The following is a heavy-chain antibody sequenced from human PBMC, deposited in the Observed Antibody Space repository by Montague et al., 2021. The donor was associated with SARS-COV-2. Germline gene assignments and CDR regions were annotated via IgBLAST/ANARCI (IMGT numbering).Heavy chain of an antibody. Sequence: SETLSLTCAVYGGSFSGYYWTWIRQSPGKGLEWIAEINHSGPTNYNFNPSLRRRVTISVDTSKSQFSLKLSSVTAADTGVYYCARWDPQTLTLIGLRGKSASDYWGQGTLVTVSS. V-gene: IGHV4-34*01. CDR2: INHSGPT. CDR3: ARWDPQTLTLIGLRGKSASDY. D-gene: IGHD4-23*01. J-gene: IGHJ4*02. CDR1: GGSFSGYY.